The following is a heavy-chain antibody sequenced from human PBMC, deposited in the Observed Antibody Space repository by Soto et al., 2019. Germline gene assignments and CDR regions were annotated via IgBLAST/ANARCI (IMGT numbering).Heavy chain of an antibody. J-gene: IGHJ5*02. CDR3: ARRRGYYGSGSGPFDP. Sequence: QVQLQQWGAGLLKPSETLSLTCAVYGGSFSGYYWSWIRQPPGKGLVWIGEINHSGSTNYNPSLKSRVTISVDPSKNQFSLKLSSVTAADTAVYYCARRRGYYGSGSGPFDPWGQGTLVTVSS. D-gene: IGHD3-10*01. CDR1: GGSFSGYY. V-gene: IGHV4-34*01. CDR2: INHSGST.